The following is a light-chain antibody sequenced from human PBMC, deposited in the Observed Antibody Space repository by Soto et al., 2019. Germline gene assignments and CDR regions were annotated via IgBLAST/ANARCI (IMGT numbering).Light chain of an antibody. J-gene: IGLJ1*01. V-gene: IGLV2-14*01. CDR1: SSDVGGYNY. Sequence: QSALTQPASVSGSPGQSITISCTGTSSDVGGYNYVSWYQHHPGKAPKLMIYEVSHRPSGVSHLFSGSKSGSTASLTISGLQAEDEADYYCSSYPSSSTPFVFATGTKLTVL. CDR3: SSYPSSSTPFV. CDR2: EVS.